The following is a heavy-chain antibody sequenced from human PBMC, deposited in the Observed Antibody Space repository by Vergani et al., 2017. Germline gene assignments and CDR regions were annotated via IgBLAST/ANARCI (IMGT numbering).Heavy chain of an antibody. D-gene: IGHD5-12*01. CDR3: ARSWPPQVMDV. CDR2: IYYSGST. CDR1: GGSISSYY. Sequence: QVQLQESGPGLVKPSETLSLTCTVSGGSISSYYWSWIRQPPGKGLEWIGYIYYSGSTNYNPSLKSRVTISVDTSKNQFSLKLSSVTAADTAVYYCARSWPPQVMDVWCKGTTVTVSS. V-gene: IGHV4-59*01. J-gene: IGHJ6*03.